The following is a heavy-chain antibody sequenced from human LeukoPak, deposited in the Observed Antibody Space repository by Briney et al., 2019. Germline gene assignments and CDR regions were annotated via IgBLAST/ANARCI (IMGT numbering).Heavy chain of an antibody. CDR2: IIPILGIA. V-gene: IGHV1-69*02. CDR1: GGTFSSYT. CDR3: ARAGYGSGSYYNFDY. Sequence: SSVKVSCKASGGTFSSYTISWVRQAPGQGLEWMGRIIPILGIANYAQKFQGRVTITADESTSTAYMELSSLRSEDTAVYYCARAGYGSGSYYNFDYSGQGTLVTVSS. J-gene: IGHJ4*02. D-gene: IGHD3-10*01.